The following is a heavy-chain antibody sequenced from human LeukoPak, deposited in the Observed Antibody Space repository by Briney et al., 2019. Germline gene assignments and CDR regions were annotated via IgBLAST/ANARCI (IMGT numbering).Heavy chain of an antibody. CDR2: INPSGGST. CDR3: ASTVIYDSSGSTFDY. D-gene: IGHD3-22*01. V-gene: IGHV1-46*01. J-gene: IGHJ4*02. CDR1: GYTFTSYY. Sequence: GASVKASCKASGYTFTSYYMHWVRQAPGQGLEWMGIINPSGGSTSYAQKFQGRVTMTRDTSTSTVYMELSSLRSEDTAVYYCASTVIYDSSGSTFDYWGQGTLVTVSS.